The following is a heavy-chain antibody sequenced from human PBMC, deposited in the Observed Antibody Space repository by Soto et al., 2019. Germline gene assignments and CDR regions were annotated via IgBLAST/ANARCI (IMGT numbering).Heavy chain of an antibody. CDR2: ISGSGGST. CDR3: AKGMITFGGAAN. J-gene: IGHJ4*02. Sequence: VQLQESGPGLVKPSQTLSLTCTVSGGSISSGDYYWSWIRQPPGKGLEWVSAISGSGGSTYYADSVKGRFTISRDNSKNTLYLQMNSLRAEDTAVYYCAKGMITFGGAANWGQGTLVTVSS. D-gene: IGHD3-16*01. CDR1: GGSISSGDYY. V-gene: IGHV3-23*01.